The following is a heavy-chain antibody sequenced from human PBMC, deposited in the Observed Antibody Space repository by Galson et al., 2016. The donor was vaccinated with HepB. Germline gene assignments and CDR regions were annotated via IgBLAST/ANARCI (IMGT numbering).Heavy chain of an antibody. CDR3: VRDVRQKFDDY. Sequence: SLRLSCAVSGFTVSSDYMSWVRQAPGKELEWVSVIYSGGDTYYADSVKGRFTISRDNAKNTVYLQMRSLRAEDTAVYYCVRDVRQKFDDYWGRGTRVTVSS. D-gene: IGHD2/OR15-2a*01. CDR1: GFTVSSDY. V-gene: IGHV3-53*01. J-gene: IGHJ4*02. CDR2: IYSGGDT.